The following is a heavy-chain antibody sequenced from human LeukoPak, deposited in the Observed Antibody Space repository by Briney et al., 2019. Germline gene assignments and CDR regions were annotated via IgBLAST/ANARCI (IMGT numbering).Heavy chain of an antibody. CDR2: IYTSGST. CDR3: ARDVVAAAGSWDY. V-gene: IGHV4-4*07. J-gene: IGHJ4*02. CDR1: GGSISSFY. Sequence: SDTLSLTCTVSGGSISSFYWSWLRQPAGKGLEWIGRIYTSGSTNYNPSLKSRVTMSVDTSKNQFSLNLSSVTAADTAVYYCARDVVAAAGSWDYWGQGTLVTVSS. D-gene: IGHD6-13*01.